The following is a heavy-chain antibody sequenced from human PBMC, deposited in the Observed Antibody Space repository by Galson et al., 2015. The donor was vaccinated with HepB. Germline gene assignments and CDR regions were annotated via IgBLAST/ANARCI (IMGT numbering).Heavy chain of an antibody. CDR2: INWNSGSI. D-gene: IGHD3-10*01. J-gene: IGHJ3*01. CDR3: AKGTIRNWSGGDDAFDL. CDR1: GFSFDDYA. Sequence: SLRLSCAASGFSFDDYAMHWVPHAPGKGLEWVSGINWNSGSINYGDAVKGRFTVSRDNAKNYMNLQMNSLRPEDTALYYCAKGTIRNWSGGDDAFDLWGQGTMVTVSS. V-gene: IGHV3-9*01.